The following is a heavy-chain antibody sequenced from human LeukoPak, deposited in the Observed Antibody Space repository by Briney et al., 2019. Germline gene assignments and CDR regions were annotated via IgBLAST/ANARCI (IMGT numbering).Heavy chain of an antibody. V-gene: IGHV4-39*01. CDR1: GGSISSSSNY. Sequence: PSETLSLTCTVSGGSISSSSNYWGWVRQPPGKGLEWIGTVYSTGSTTYSNPSLKSRVTISVGTSKNQFSLKLSSVTAADTAVYYCARHEEEDGYNAKTIDYWGQGTLVTVSS. D-gene: IGHD5-24*01. J-gene: IGHJ4*02. CDR2: VYSTGSTT. CDR3: ARHEEEDGYNAKTIDY.